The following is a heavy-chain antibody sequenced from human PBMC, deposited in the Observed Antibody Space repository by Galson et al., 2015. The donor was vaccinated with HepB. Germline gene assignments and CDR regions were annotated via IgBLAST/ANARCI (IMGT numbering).Heavy chain of an antibody. CDR3: ARGRISGWSFDY. D-gene: IGHD6-19*01. Sequence: SVKVSCKASGYTFTRFDIIWVRQAPGQGLEWMGWISGYSGYTNYAQKFQGRVTLTTDTSTTTAYMDLRSLRSDDTAVYYCARGRISGWSFDYWGQGTLVTVSS. J-gene: IGHJ4*02. V-gene: IGHV1-18*01. CDR2: ISGYSGYT. CDR1: GYTFTRFD.